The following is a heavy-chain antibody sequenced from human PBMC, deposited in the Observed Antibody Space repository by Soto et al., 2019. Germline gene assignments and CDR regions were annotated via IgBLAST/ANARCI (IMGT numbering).Heavy chain of an antibody. J-gene: IGHJ4*02. CDR3: ASLLFGGAAAGYHFDY. Sequence: SETLSLTCTVSGGSISSYYWSWIRQPPGKGLEWIGYIYYSGSTNYNPSLKSRVTISVDTSKNQFSLKLSSVTAADTAVYYCASLLFGGAAAGYHFDYWGQGTLVTVSS. CDR2: IYYSGST. CDR1: GGSISSYY. V-gene: IGHV4-59*08. D-gene: IGHD6-13*01.